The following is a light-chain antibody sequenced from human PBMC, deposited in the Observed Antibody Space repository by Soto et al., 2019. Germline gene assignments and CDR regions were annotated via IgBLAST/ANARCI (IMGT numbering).Light chain of an antibody. CDR3: HQYNNFWT. CDR1: QSVSSR. Sequence: ELVMTQSPATPSVSPGERVNLSCRASQSVSSRLAWYHQKPGQSPRLLIYGASTRATGIPARFSGSGSGTEFTLTISSLQSEDFGLYYCHQYNNFWTFGQGTKVDIK. V-gene: IGKV3-15*01. CDR2: GAS. J-gene: IGKJ1*01.